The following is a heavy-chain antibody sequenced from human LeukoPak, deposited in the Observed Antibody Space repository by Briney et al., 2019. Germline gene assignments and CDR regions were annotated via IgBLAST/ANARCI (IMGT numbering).Heavy chain of an antibody. V-gene: IGHV4-34*01. CDR3: ARDRVVVVPAARPNWFDP. J-gene: IGHJ5*02. D-gene: IGHD2-2*01. CDR1: GGSFSSYY. CDR2: INHSGST. Sequence: PSETLSLTCAVSGGSFSSYYWSWIRQPPGKGLEWSGEINHSGSTNYNPSLKSRVTISVDTSKNQFSLKLSSVTAADTAVYYCARDRVVVVPAARPNWFDPWGQGTLVTVSS.